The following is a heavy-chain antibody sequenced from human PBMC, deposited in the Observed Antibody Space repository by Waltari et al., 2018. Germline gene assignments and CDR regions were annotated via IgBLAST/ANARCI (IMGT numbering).Heavy chain of an antibody. J-gene: IGHJ4*02. D-gene: IGHD1-26*01. CDR3: ARLGGSYGQSSYYFDY. CDR2: FYPGDSDT. CDR1: GYSFTSYW. V-gene: IGHV5-51*03. Sequence: EVQLVQSGAEVKKPGESLKISCKGSGYSFTSYWIGWVRQMPGKGLEWMGIFYPGDSDTSYSPSFQGQVTISADESISTAYLQWSSLKASDTAMYYCARLGGSYGQSSYYFDYWGQGTLVTVSS.